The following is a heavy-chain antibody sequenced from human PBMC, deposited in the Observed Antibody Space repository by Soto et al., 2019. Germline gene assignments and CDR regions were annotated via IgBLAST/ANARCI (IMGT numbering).Heavy chain of an antibody. CDR1: TGSFTGHF. J-gene: IGHJ3*01. V-gene: IGHV4-34*01. CDR2: INPTRGT. CDR3: ARGSLGGYYGAFDL. D-gene: IGHD3-10*01. Sequence: SETLSLTCAVNTGSFTGHFWGWIRQPPGKGLEWIGEINPTRGTNYNPSLKSRVAISIEMSTIQFSLALSSVTAADTAVYYCARGSLGGYYGAFDLWVQGTAVT.